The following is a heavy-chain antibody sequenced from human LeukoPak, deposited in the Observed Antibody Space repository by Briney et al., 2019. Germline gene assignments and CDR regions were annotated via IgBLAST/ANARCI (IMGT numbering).Heavy chain of an antibody. Sequence: PGGSLRLSCAASGFTFSSYWMSWVRQAPGKGLEWVANIKQDGSEKYYVDSVKGRFTISRDNAKNSLYLQMNSLRAEDTAVYYCARVTRGAAAGTFDYWGQGTLVTVSS. J-gene: IGHJ4*02. CDR3: ARVTRGAAAGTFDY. CDR1: GFTFSSYW. D-gene: IGHD6-13*01. CDR2: IKQDGSEK. V-gene: IGHV3-7*01.